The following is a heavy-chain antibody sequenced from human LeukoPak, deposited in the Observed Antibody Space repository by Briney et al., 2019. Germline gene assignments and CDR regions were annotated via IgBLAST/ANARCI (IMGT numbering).Heavy chain of an antibody. J-gene: IGHJ5*02. V-gene: IGHV1-3*01. CDR1: GYTFTSYA. CDR3: AGGPMLGYCSGGSCSELDWFDP. CDR2: INAGNGNT. D-gene: IGHD2-15*01. Sequence: ASVKVSCKAPGYTFTSYAMHWVRQAPGQRLEWMGWINAGNGNTKYSQKFQGRVTITRDTSASTAYMELSSLRSEDTAVYYCAGGPMLGYCSGGSCSELDWFDPWGQGTLVTVPS.